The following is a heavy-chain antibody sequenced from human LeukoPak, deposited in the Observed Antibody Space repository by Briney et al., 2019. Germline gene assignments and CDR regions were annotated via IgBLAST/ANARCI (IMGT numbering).Heavy chain of an antibody. CDR2: IYPGDSRT. V-gene: IGHV5-51*01. Sequence: GESLKISCQGSAYIFSTYWIGWVRQVPGKGLEWMAVIYPGDSRTRYNPSFQGQVTISVDKTISTAYLQWNSLKASDTAMYYRGCRKFYSPWFDPWGQGTLVTVSS. CDR3: GCRKFYSPWFDP. J-gene: IGHJ5*01. CDR1: AYIFSTYW. D-gene: IGHD1-14*01.